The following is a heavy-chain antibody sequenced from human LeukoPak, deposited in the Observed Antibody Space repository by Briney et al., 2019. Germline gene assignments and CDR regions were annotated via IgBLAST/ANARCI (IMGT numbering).Heavy chain of an antibody. J-gene: IGHJ6*02. CDR1: GFTFSSYA. Sequence: PGGSLRLSCAASGFTFSSYAMSWVRQAPGKGLEWVSAISGSGGSTYYADSVKGRFTISRDNSKNTLYLQMNSLRAEDTAVYYCAEDGAAAYYYYGMDVWGQGTTVTVSS. CDR2: ISGSGGST. CDR3: AEDGAAAYYYYGMDV. V-gene: IGHV3-23*01. D-gene: IGHD6-13*01.